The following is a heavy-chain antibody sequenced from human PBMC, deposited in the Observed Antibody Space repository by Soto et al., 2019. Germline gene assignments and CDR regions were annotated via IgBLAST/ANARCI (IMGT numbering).Heavy chain of an antibody. CDR2: ISGSGGST. CDR1: GFTFSSYA. D-gene: IGHD2-2*01. V-gene: IGHV3-23*01. Sequence: GGSLRLSCAASGFTFSSYAMSWVRQAPGKGLEWVSAISGSGGSTYYADSVKGRFTISRDNSKNTLYLQMNSLRAEDTAVYYCAKSEEEVVVPAANDYWGQGTLVTVSS. CDR3: AKSEEEVVVPAANDY. J-gene: IGHJ4*02.